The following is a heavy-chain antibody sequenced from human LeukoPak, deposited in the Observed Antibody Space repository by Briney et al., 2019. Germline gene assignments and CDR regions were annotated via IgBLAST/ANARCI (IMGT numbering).Heavy chain of an antibody. Sequence: PGRSLRLSCAASGFTFSSYGMHWVRQAPGKGLEWVAVIWYDGSNKYYADSAKGRFTISRDNSKNTLYLQMNSLRAEDTAVYYCAKALVDTAMATGYWGQGTLVTVSS. CDR3: AKALVDTAMATGY. CDR2: IWYDGSNK. CDR1: GFTFSSYG. D-gene: IGHD5-18*01. J-gene: IGHJ4*02. V-gene: IGHV3-33*06.